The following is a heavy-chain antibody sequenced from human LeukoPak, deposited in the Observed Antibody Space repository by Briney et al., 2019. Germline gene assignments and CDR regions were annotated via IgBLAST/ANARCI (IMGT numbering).Heavy chain of an antibody. D-gene: IGHD6-19*01. CDR3: ARGKEIVGIAVAGFDY. J-gene: IGHJ4*02. Sequence: EASVKVSCKASGYTFTSYDISWVRQAPGQGLEWMGWISAYNGNTNYAQKLQGRVTMTTDTSTSTAYMELRSLRSDDTAVYYCARGKEIVGIAVAGFDYWGQGTLVTVSS. CDR2: ISAYNGNT. CDR1: GYTFTSYD. V-gene: IGHV1-18*01.